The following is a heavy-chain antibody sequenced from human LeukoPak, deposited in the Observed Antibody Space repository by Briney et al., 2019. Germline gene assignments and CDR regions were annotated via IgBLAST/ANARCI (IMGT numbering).Heavy chain of an antibody. CDR3: ARRGGGHAFDI. CDR2: IFTSGST. V-gene: IGHV4-4*07. D-gene: IGHD3-16*01. CDR1: SGSISSNY. Sequence: TSETLSLTCTVSSGSISSNYWSWIRQPAGKGLEWIGRIFTSGSTNYNPSLKSRVTMSVDTSKNQFSLKLNSVTAADTAVYYCARRGGGHAFDIWGQGTMVTVSS. J-gene: IGHJ3*02.